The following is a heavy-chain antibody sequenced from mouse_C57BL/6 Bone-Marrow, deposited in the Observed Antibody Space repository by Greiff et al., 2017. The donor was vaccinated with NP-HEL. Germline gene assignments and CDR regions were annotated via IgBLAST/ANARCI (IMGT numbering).Heavy chain of an antibody. J-gene: IGHJ2*01. CDR3: ARIGSPFDY. Sequence: DVKLQESGPGLVKPSQSLSLTCSVTGYSITSGYYWNWIRQFPGNKLEWMGYISYDGSNNYNPSLKNRISITRDTSKNQFFLKLNSVTTEDTATYYCARIGSPFDYWGQGTTLTVSS. CDR1: GYSITSGYY. CDR2: ISYDGSN. D-gene: IGHD1-1*02. V-gene: IGHV3-6*01.